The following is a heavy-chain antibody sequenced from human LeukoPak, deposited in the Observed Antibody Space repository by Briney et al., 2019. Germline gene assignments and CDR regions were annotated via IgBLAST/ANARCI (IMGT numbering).Heavy chain of an antibody. J-gene: IGHJ6*03. D-gene: IGHD3-16*02. Sequence: SETLSLTCTVSGGSISSYYWSWIRQPPGKGLEWIGNIYYSGSTNYNPSLKSRVTISVDTSKNQFSLKLSSVTAVDTAVYYCARHIGDRYYYYYMDVWGKGTTVTISS. V-gene: IGHV4-59*08. CDR3: ARHIGDRYYYYYMDV. CDR2: IYYSGST. CDR1: GGSISSYY.